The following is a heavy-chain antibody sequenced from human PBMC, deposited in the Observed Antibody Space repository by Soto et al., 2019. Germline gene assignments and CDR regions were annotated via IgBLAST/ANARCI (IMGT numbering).Heavy chain of an antibody. D-gene: IGHD3-3*01. Sequence: GSLRLSCTASGFTCGDYAMSWFRQAPGKGLEWVGFIRSKAYGGTTEYAASVKGRFTISRDDSKSIAYLQMNSLKTEDTAVYYCTTTYYDFWSGYYDFDYWGQGTLVTVSS. V-gene: IGHV3-49*03. CDR2: IRSKAYGGTT. J-gene: IGHJ4*02. CDR1: GFTCGDYA. CDR3: TTTYYDFWSGYYDFDY.